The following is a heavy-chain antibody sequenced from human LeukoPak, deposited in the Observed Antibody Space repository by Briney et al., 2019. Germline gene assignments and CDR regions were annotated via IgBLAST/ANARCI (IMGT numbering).Heavy chain of an antibody. CDR1: GFTFDDYA. Sequence: GGSLRLSCAASGFTFDDYAMHWVRQAPGKGLEWVSGISWNSGSIGYADSVKGRFTISRDNAKNSLYPQMNSLRAEDTALYYCAAMQWLRPSRGWFDPWGQGTLVTVSS. J-gene: IGHJ5*02. V-gene: IGHV3-9*01. D-gene: IGHD5-12*01. CDR3: AAMQWLRPSRGWFDP. CDR2: ISWNSGSI.